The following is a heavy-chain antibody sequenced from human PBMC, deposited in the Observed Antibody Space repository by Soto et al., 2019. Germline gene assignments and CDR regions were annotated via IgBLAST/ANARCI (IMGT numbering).Heavy chain of an antibody. D-gene: IGHD2-8*01. Sequence: QVQLVQSGAEVKKPGASVTVSCKASGYTFTSYGISWVRQAPGQGLEWMGWISAYNGNTNYAQKLQGRVTMTTDTSTSTAYMELRSLGSDEPAVYYCARALRTMLSPSAYFQHWGQGTLVTVSS. V-gene: IGHV1-18*04. CDR2: ISAYNGNT. J-gene: IGHJ1*01. CDR3: ARALRTMLSPSAYFQH. CDR1: GYTFTSYG.